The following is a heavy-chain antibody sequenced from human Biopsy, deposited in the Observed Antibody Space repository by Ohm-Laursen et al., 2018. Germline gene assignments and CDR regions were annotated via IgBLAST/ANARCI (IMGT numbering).Heavy chain of an antibody. CDR1: GVSISSYF. CDR3: ARGNEVMVTGPYFFDY. Sequence: GTLSLTWTVSGVSISSYFWNWIRQPPGKGLEWIGDIYYSGSTKYNPSLKSRVTISVDMSKSQLSLKLTSVTTADTAVYYCARGNEVMVTGPYFFDYWGQGTLVMVSS. CDR2: IYYSGST. J-gene: IGHJ4*02. D-gene: IGHD2-21*02. V-gene: IGHV4-59*01.